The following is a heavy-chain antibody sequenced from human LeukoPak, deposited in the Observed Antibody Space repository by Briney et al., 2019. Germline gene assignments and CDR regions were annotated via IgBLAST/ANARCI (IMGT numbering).Heavy chain of an antibody. CDR1: GFTFGDYA. Sequence: GGSLRLSCTASGFTFGDYAMTWVRQAPGKGLEWVGFIRSEIYGGTPEYAASVKGRFTISRDDSKGIAYLQMNSLKTEDTALYYCTRDQTPYYWGQGTLVTVSS. CDR2: IRSEIYGGTP. CDR3: TRDQTPYY. J-gene: IGHJ4*02. V-gene: IGHV3-49*04.